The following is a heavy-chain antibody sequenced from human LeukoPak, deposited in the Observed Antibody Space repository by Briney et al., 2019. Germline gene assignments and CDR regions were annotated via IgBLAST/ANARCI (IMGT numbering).Heavy chain of an antibody. Sequence: GGSLRLSCAASGFTFDDYAMHWVRQAPGKGLEWVSGISWNSGSIGYADSVKGRFTISRDNAKNSLYLQINSLRAEDMALYYCAKGGERSTSYWFDPWGQGTLVTVSS. J-gene: IGHJ5*02. D-gene: IGHD2-2*01. V-gene: IGHV3-9*03. CDR3: AKGGERSTSYWFDP. CDR2: ISWNSGSI. CDR1: GFTFDDYA.